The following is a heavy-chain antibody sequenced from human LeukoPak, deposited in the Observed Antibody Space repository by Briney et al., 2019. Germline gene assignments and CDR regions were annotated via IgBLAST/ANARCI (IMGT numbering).Heavy chain of an antibody. J-gene: IGHJ4*02. CDR3: ARGRAVAGTDY. V-gene: IGHV4-59*01. CDR2: IYYSGST. Sequence: SETLSLTCTVSGGSISIYYWSWLRQPPGKGLEWIGYIYYSGSTNYNPSLKSRVTISVDTSKNQFSLKLSSVAAADTAVYYCARGRAVAGTDYWGQGTLVTVSS. D-gene: IGHD6-19*01. CDR1: GGSISIYY.